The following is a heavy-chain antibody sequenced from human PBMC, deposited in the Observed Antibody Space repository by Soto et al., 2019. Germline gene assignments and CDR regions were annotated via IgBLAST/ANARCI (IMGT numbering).Heavy chain of an antibody. CDR1: GGSISSGGYY. V-gene: IGHV4-31*03. J-gene: IGHJ3*02. CDR3: ARGLGSSGWYSPWDAFDI. CDR2: IYYSGST. D-gene: IGHD6-19*01. Sequence: PSETLSLTCTVSGGSISSGGYYWSWIRQHPGKGLEWIGYIYYSGSTYYNPSLKNRVTISVDTSKNQFSLKLSSVTAADTAVYYCARGLGSSGWYSPWDAFDIWGQGTMVTVSS.